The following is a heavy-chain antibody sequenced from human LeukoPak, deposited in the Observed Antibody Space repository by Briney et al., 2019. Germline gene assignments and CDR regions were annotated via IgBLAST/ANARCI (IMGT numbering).Heavy chain of an antibody. Sequence: PGGSLRLSCAASGFTFRSYAMHWVRQAPGKGLEWVAVISNDGSNKYYADSVKGRFTISRDNSKNTLYLQMNSLRAEDTAVYYCAKNGGTVTTRSKNDYWGQGTLVTVSS. CDR1: GFTFRSYA. J-gene: IGHJ4*02. V-gene: IGHV3-30*04. D-gene: IGHD4-17*01. CDR3: AKNGGTVTTRSKNDY. CDR2: ISNDGSNK.